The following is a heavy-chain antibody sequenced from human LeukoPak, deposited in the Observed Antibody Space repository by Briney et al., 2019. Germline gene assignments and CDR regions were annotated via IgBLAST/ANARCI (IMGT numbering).Heavy chain of an antibody. CDR3: AKSMANSGHLDAFDI. D-gene: IGHD1-26*01. CDR1: GFTFNEYV. CDR2: ISGDVAGT. V-gene: IGHV3-43*02. Sequence: QPGGSLRLSCAASGFTFNEYVMRWVRQAPGRGREWVSLISGDVAGTNFAGSVKGRFPIPRDNSKNSLFLQRNSVKTEDRTLYYCAKSMANSGHLDAFDIWGQGTMVTVSS. J-gene: IGHJ3*02.